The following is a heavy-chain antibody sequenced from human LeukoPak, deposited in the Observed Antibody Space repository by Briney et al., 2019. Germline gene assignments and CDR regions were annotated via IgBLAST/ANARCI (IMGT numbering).Heavy chain of an antibody. D-gene: IGHD1-26*01. Sequence: ASVKVSCKASGYTFTGYYMHWVRQAPGQGLEWMGWINPNSGGTNYAQKFQGRVTMTRDMSTTTLYVELSSLRSEDTAVYYCAREVAVGNGALDIWGQGTMVTISS. CDR2: INPNSGGT. CDR3: AREVAVGNGALDI. V-gene: IGHV1-2*02. CDR1: GYTFTGYY. J-gene: IGHJ3*02.